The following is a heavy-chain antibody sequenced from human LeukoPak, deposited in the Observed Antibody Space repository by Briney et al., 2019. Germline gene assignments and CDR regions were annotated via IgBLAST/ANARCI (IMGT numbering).Heavy chain of an antibody. CDR3: TTRLPHTTDYYYGMDV. V-gene: IGHV3-15*01. D-gene: IGHD1-1*01. CDR2: IKSKTDGGTT. Sequence: KPGGSLRLSCAASGFTFSNAWMSWVRQAPGKGLEWVGRIKSKTDGGTTDYAAPVKGRFTISRDDSKNTLYLQMNSLKTEDTAVYYCTTRLPHTTDYYYGMDVWGKGTTVTVSS. CDR1: GFTFSNAW. J-gene: IGHJ6*04.